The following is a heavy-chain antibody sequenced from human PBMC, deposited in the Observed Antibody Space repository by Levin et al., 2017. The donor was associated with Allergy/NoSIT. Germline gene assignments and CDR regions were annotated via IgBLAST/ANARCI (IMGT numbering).Heavy chain of an antibody. J-gene: IGHJ4*02. CDR3: AALGSFDY. CDR1: GLSFPDYG. V-gene: IGHV3-30*05. CDR2: ITSDGSHK. D-gene: IGHD3-16*01. Sequence: SCTASGLSFPDYGVHWVRQAPDKGLEWVAIITSDGSHKYYADSVRGRFTISRDNSRNTLYLEMNSLRVEDTAVYFCAALGSFDYWGRGTLVTVSS.